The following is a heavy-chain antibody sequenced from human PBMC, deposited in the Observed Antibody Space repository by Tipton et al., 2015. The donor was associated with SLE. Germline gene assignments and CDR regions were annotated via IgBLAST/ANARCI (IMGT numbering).Heavy chain of an antibody. Sequence: QLVQSGGGVVQPGRSLRLSRAASGFTFSSYGMNWVRQAPGKGLEWVAVVRYDGSNKDYADSVKGRFTISRDNSKNTLYLQMNSLRAEDTAVYYCAKVPYGDYDGDAFDIWGQGTMVTVSS. CDR2: VRYDGSNK. J-gene: IGHJ3*02. D-gene: IGHD4-17*01. V-gene: IGHV3-33*06. CDR1: GFTFSSYG. CDR3: AKVPYGDYDGDAFDI.